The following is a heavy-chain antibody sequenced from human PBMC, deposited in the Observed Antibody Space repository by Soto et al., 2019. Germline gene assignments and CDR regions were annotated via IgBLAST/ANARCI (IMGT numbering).Heavy chain of an antibody. Sequence: SETLSLTCNASGASLACYYWSWIRQPPGKGLEWIGHIYATGSTDYNPSLKSRVTIAVGTSKNPFALKLSSVTAADTAVYYCARQGRGSSWYYYYYGMDVWGQGTTVTVSS. J-gene: IGHJ6*02. D-gene: IGHD6-13*01. V-gene: IGHV4-4*09. CDR1: GASLACYY. CDR3: ARQGRGSSWYYYYYGMDV. CDR2: IYATGST.